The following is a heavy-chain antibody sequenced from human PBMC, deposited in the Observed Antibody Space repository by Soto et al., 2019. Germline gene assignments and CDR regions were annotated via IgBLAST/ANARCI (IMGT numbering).Heavy chain of an antibody. CDR3: ARLPYDYWFDP. Sequence: GGSLRLSCAASGFTVSSNYMSWVRQAPGKGLEWVSVIYSGGSTYYADSVKGRFTISRDNSKNTLYLQMNSLRAEDTAVYYCARLPYDYWFDPWGQGTLVTVSS. D-gene: IGHD3-16*01. J-gene: IGHJ5*02. V-gene: IGHV3-53*01. CDR2: IYSGGST. CDR1: GFTVSSNY.